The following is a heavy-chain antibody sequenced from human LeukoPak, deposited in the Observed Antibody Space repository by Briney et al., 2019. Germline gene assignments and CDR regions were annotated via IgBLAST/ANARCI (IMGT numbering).Heavy chain of an antibody. CDR2: ISGSGGST. V-gene: IGHV3-23*01. J-gene: IGHJ4*02. D-gene: IGHD2-15*01. CDR1: GFTFSSYA. CDR3: AKVADIVVVAAATPFDY. Sequence: GGSLRLSCAASGFTFSSYAMSWVRQAPGKGLEWVSAISGSGGSTYYADSVKGRFTISRDNSKNTLYLQMNSLRAEDTAVYYCAKVADIVVVAAATPFDYWGQGTLVTVSS.